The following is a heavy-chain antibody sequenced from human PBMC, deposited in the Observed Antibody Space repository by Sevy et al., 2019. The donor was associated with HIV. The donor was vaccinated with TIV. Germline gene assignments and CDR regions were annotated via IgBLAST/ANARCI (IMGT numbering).Heavy chain of an antibody. CDR2: ISGSGGST. CDR3: QTSQQQMDPYYQYYYMDV. CDR1: GFTFSTYA. V-gene: IGHV3-23*01. J-gene: IGHJ6*03. D-gene: IGHD6-13*01. Sequence: GGSLRLSCAASGFTFSTYAMTWVRQAPGKGLEWISGISGSGGSTYYADSVRGRFTISRDNSKNRLYLQMNSLRAEDTAVYYCQTSQQQMDPYYQYYYMDVWGKGTTVTVSS.